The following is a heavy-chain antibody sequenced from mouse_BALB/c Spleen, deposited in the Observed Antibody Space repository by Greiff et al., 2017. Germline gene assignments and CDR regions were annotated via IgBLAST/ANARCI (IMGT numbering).Heavy chain of an antibody. CDR1: GFTFSDYY. Sequence: EVQVVESGGGLVKPGGSLKLSCAASGFTFSDYYMYWVRQTPEKRLEWVATISDGGSYTYYPDSVKGRFTISRDNAKNNLYLQMSSLKSEDTAMYYCARGGFYYDYDGFAYWGQGTLVTVSA. CDR2: ISDGGSYT. CDR3: ARGGFYYDYDGFAY. J-gene: IGHJ3*01. D-gene: IGHD2-4*01. V-gene: IGHV5-4*02.